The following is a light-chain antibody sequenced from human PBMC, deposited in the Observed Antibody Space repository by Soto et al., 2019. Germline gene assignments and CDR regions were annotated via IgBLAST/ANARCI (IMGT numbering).Light chain of an antibody. CDR1: SSDVGGYNY. Sequence: QSVLTQPRSVSGSPGQSVTISCTGTSSDVGGYNYVSWYQQHPGKAPKLMIYDVTKRPSGVPDRFSASKSGNTASLTISGLQAEDEADYYCCSYAGSDTFIFGGGTKLTVL. CDR3: CSYAGSDTFI. J-gene: IGLJ2*01. CDR2: DVT. V-gene: IGLV2-11*01.